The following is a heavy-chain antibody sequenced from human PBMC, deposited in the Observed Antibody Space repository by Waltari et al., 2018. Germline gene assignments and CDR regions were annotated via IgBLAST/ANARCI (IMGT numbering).Heavy chain of an antibody. CDR3: ASSTIPLGY. V-gene: IGHV3-48*03. J-gene: IGHJ4*02. CDR1: GFTFSSYE. D-gene: IGHD2-21*01. Sequence: EVQLVESGGGLVQPGGSLRLSCAASGFTFSSYEMNWVRQAPGKGLGWVSYISSIGSTIYYADSVKGRFTISRDNAKNSLYLQMNSLRAEDTAVYYCASSTIPLGYWGQGTLVTVSS. CDR2: ISSIGSTI.